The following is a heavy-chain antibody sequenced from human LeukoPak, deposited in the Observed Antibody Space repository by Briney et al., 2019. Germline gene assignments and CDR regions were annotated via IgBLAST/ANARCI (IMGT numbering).Heavy chain of an antibody. J-gene: IGHJ4*02. CDR1: GFTFSSYI. CDR3: ARPGIAVAGEFFDY. CDR2: IRSSSSYI. D-gene: IGHD6-19*01. V-gene: IGHV3-21*01. Sequence: PGGSLRLSCAASGFTFSSYIMNWVRQAPGKGLEWVSFIRSSSSYIYYADSVKGRFTISRDNAKNSLYLQMNSLRAEDTAVYYCARPGIAVAGEFFDYWGQGTLVTVSS.